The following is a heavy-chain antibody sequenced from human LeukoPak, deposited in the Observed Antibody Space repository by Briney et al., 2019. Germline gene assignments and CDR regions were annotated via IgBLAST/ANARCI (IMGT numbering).Heavy chain of an antibody. CDR3: ARGEKYYYDFIDY. Sequence: PGGSLRLSCAASGFTFSSYAMSWVRQAPGKGLEWVSYISSSGSTIYYADSVKGRFTISRDNAKNSLYLQMNSLRAEDTAVYYCARGEKYYYDFIDYWGQGTLVTVSS. V-gene: IGHV3-48*04. J-gene: IGHJ4*02. CDR2: ISSSGSTI. CDR1: GFTFSSYA. D-gene: IGHD3-22*01.